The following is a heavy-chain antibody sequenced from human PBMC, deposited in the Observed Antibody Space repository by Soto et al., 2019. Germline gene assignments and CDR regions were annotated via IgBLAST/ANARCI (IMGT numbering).Heavy chain of an antibody. CDR1: GGSISSYY. D-gene: IGHD6-19*01. Sequence: SETLSLTCTVSGGSISSYYWSWIRQPPGKGLEWIGYIYYSGSTNYNPSLKSRVTISVDTSKNQFSLKLSSVTAADTAVYYCARGFQESGGWYEGWFDPWGQGTLVTVSS. J-gene: IGHJ5*02. CDR2: IYYSGST. V-gene: IGHV4-59*01. CDR3: ARGFQESGGWYEGWFDP.